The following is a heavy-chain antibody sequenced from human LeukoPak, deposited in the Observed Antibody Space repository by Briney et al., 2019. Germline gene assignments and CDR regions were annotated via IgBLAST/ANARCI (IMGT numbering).Heavy chain of an antibody. V-gene: IGHV4-39*01. D-gene: IGHD2-21*02. Sequence: SETLSLTCTVSGGSISSSNYYWGWIRQPPGKGLECIGTIYYSGGTYYSPSLKSRLTISVDTSKNQFSLKLSPVTAADTAVYYCARHGMVVTAIPDYWGQGTLVTVSS. J-gene: IGHJ4*02. CDR2: IYYSGGT. CDR1: GGSISSSNYY. CDR3: ARHGMVVTAIPDY.